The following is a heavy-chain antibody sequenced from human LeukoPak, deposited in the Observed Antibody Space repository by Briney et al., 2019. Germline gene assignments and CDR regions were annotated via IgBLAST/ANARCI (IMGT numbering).Heavy chain of an antibody. CDR2: ISSSSSYI. CDR1: GFTFSSYS. CDR3: ARRYCSSTSCYQDY. J-gene: IGHJ4*02. D-gene: IGHD2-2*01. Sequence: GGSLRLSRAASGFTFSSYSMSWVRQAPGKGLEWVSSISSSSSYIYYADSVKGRFTISRDNAKNSLYLQMNSLRAEDTAVYYCARRYCSSTSCYQDYWGQGTLVTVSS. V-gene: IGHV3-21*01.